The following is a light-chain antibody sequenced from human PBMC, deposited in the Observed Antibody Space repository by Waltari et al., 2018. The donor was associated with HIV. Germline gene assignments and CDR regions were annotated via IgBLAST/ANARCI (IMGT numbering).Light chain of an antibody. Sequence: QAGLTQPPSVSKGLRQTATLTCTGNSNNVGNQGAAWLQQHQGHPPKLLSYRNNNRPSGISERFSGSRSGNTASLTITGLQPEDEADYYCASWDSSLSVVVFGGGTKLTVL. V-gene: IGLV10-54*01. CDR1: SNNVGNQG. CDR3: ASWDSSLSVVV. CDR2: RNN. J-gene: IGLJ2*01.